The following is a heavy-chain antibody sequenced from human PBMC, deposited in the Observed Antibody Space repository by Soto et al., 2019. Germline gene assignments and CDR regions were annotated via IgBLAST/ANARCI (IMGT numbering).Heavy chain of an antibody. J-gene: IGHJ3*02. D-gene: IGHD3-22*01. V-gene: IGHV5-51*01. CDR3: ASPRDSSGYYDAFDI. Sequence: PGESLKISCKVSGYSFSTSWMGWVRQLPGKGLEWMGIIYPGDSDTRYSPSFQGQVTISADKSISTAYLQWSSLKASDTAMYYCASPRDSSGYYDAFDIWGQGTMVTVSS. CDR2: IYPGDSDT. CDR1: GYSFSTSW.